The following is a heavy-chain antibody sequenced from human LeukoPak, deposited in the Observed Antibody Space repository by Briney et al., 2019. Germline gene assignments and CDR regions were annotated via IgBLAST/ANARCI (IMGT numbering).Heavy chain of an antibody. CDR2: IIPILGIA. D-gene: IGHD2-2*01. J-gene: IGHJ6*03. Sequence: ASVKVSCKASGGTFSSYAISWVRQAPGQGLEWMGRIIPILGIANYAQKFQGRVTITTDESTSTAYMELSSLRSEDTAVYYCARSPEDCSSTSCQFYYYMDVWGKGTTVTVSS. CDR3: ARSPEDCSSTSCQFYYYMDV. CDR1: GGTFSSYA. V-gene: IGHV1-69*04.